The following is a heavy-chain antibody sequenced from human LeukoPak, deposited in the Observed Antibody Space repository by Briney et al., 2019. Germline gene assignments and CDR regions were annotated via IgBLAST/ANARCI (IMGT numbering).Heavy chain of an antibody. D-gene: IGHD3-16*02. Sequence: SETLSLTCSVSGYSISSGYYWGWIRQPPGKGLEWIGNIYHSGSAYYNPSLKSRVTISVDTSKNQFSLKVSSVTAADTAVYYCARGELSFYFDYWGQGTLVTVSS. CDR1: GYSISSGYY. J-gene: IGHJ4*02. CDR3: ARGELSFYFDY. V-gene: IGHV4-38-2*01. CDR2: IYHSGSA.